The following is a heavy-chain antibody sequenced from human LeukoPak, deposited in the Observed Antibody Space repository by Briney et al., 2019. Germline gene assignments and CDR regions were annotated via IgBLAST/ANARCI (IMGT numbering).Heavy chain of an antibody. Sequence: PSETLSLSCAVSGVSISSSSYYWGWIRQPPGKGLEWIGSIYYSGSTYYNPSLKSRVTISVDTSKNQFSLKLSSVTAADTAVYCCASGYSGYSSGWYEVYWGEGTLVTASS. V-gene: IGHV4-39*01. D-gene: IGHD6-19*01. CDR2: IYYSGST. J-gene: IGHJ4*02. CDR1: GVSISSSSYY. CDR3: ASGYSGYSSGWYEVY.